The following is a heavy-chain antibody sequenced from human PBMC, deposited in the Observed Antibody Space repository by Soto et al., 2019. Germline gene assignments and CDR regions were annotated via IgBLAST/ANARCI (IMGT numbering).Heavy chain of an antibody. Sequence: EVQLLESGGGLVQPGGSLRLSCAASGFTFSSYAMSWVRQAPGKGLEWVSGISGSGDSTYYADSVKGRFTISRDNSKNTLYLQMNSQRAEDTAVYYCAKGVPGIAVAGTGYFQHWGRGTLVTVSS. CDR3: AKGVPGIAVAGTGYFQH. D-gene: IGHD6-19*01. CDR1: GFTFSSYA. V-gene: IGHV3-23*01. CDR2: ISGSGDST. J-gene: IGHJ1*01.